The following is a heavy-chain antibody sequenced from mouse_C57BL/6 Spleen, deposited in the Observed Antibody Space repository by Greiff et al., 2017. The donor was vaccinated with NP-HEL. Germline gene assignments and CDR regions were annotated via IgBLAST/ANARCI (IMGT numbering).Heavy chain of an antibody. CDR2: LAPEPGGT. Sequence: QVQLQQSGAELVRPGASVTLSCKASGYTFTDYEMHWVKQTPVHGLEWIGALAPEPGGTAYNQKFKGTAILTADKSSSTAYMELSSLTSEDSAVYYCTRGGYDVYYAIDYWGQGTSVTVSS. J-gene: IGHJ4*01. CDR3: TRGGYDVYYAIDY. CDR1: GYTFTDYE. D-gene: IGHD2-2*01. V-gene: IGHV1-15*01.